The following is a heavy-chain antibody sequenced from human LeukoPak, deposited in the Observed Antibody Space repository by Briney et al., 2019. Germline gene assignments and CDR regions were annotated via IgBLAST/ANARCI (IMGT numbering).Heavy chain of an antibody. J-gene: IGHJ4*02. CDR1: GYSISSGYY. D-gene: IGHD6-13*01. CDR3: ARSSSSWYASPFDY. Sequence: SETQSLTCTVSGYSISSGYYWGWIRQPPGKGLEWIGSIYHSGSTYYNPFLKSRVTISVDMSKNQFSLKLSSVTAADTAVYYCARSSSSWYASPFDYWGQGTLVTVSS. V-gene: IGHV4-38-2*02. CDR2: IYHSGST.